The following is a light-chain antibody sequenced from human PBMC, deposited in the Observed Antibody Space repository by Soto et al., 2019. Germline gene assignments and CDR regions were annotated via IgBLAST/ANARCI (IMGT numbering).Light chain of an antibody. CDR1: SSNIGSTT. Sequence: QSVLTQPPSVSGTPGQRVAISCSGSSSNIGSTTVNWYQQLPGTAPKLLIYGNSQRPSGVPDRFSGSKSGTSASLAISGLQSEDEADYYCATWDDSLTAFYVFGTGTKLTVL. J-gene: IGLJ1*01. CDR2: GNS. V-gene: IGLV1-44*01. CDR3: ATWDDSLTAFYV.